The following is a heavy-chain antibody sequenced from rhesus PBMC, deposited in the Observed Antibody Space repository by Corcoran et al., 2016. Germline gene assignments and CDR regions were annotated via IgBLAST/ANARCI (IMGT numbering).Heavy chain of an antibody. J-gene: IGHJ4*01. CDR3: ARDSYSPFDY. V-gene: IGHV4-73*01. CDR1: GGSISGYYY. Sequence: QVQLQQWGEGLVKPSEPLSLTCAVYGGSISGYYYWRWIRQPPGKGLEWIGYIYVKSASTNYNPSIKNRVTISKDTSKNQFSLKLSSVTAADTAVYYCARDSYSPFDYWGQGVLVTVSS. D-gene: IGHD5-12*01. CDR2: IYVKSAST.